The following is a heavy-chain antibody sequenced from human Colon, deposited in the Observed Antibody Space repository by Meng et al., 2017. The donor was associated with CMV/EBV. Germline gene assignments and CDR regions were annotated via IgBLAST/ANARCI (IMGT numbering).Heavy chain of an antibody. Sequence: TFHNSTMAWVRHAPRKALEWVSSISSDSEYKYYAYSLEGRFTLSSDNAQNSLYLQTYSLSAEDTAVYYCASALDDFWSGHYFPFDFWGQGTLVTVSS. D-gene: IGHD3-3*01. J-gene: IGHJ4*02. CDR2: ISSDSEYK. CDR3: ASALDDFWSGHYFPFDF. V-gene: IGHV3-21*01. CDR1: TFHNST.